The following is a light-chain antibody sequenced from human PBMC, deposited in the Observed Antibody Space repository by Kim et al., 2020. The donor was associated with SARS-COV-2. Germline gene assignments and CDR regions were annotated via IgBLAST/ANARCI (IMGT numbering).Light chain of an antibody. V-gene: IGKV3-15*01. CDR3: QQYDNWPLT. CDR2: DVS. Sequence: VSPGGSAAPSCRTSHMIGTKVAWYNQKPGQGSRLLIYDVSTRAIGIEARFSGIGSGSEFTLPIRSLQSDDFAIYYCQQYDNWPLTFGGGNKVDIK. J-gene: IGKJ4*01. CDR1: HMIGTK.